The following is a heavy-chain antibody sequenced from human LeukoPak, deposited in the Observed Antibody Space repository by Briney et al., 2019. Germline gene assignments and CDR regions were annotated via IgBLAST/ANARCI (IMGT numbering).Heavy chain of an antibody. CDR2: IYYSGST. Sequence: SETLPLTCTVSGGSISGYYWSWIRQPPGEGLEWIGYIYYSGSTNYNPSLKSRVTISVDTSKNQFSLKLSSVTAADTAVYFCARDGGSGSYYRFDSWGQGTLVTVSS. CDR3: ARDGGSGSYYRFDS. CDR1: GGSISGYY. D-gene: IGHD3-10*01. V-gene: IGHV4-59*01. J-gene: IGHJ4*02.